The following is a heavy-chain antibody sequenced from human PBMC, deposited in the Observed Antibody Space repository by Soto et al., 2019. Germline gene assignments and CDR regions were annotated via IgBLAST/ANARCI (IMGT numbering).Heavy chain of an antibody. Sequence: SVKVSCKASGGTFSSYAISWVRQAPGQGLEWMGGIIPIFGTANYAQKFQGRVTITADESTSTAYMELSSLRSEDTAVYYCARSSYYYDSSGYLLTWGQGTMVTVSS. V-gene: IGHV1-69*13. CDR2: IIPIFGTA. J-gene: IGHJ3*01. CDR1: GGTFSSYA. CDR3: ARSSYYYDSSGYLLT. D-gene: IGHD3-22*01.